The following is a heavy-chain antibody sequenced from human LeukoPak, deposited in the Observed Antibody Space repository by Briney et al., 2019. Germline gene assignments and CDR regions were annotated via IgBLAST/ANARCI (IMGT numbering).Heavy chain of an antibody. V-gene: IGHV1-2*02. Sequence: ASVKVSCKASGYTFTGFHMHWVRQAPGQGLEWMGWINPNSGGTNYAQKFQGRVTMTRDTSISTVYMELSRLRSDDTAVYYCARDQLRLGYERTNWFDPWGQGTLVTVSS. J-gene: IGHJ5*02. CDR1: GYTFTGFH. CDR3: ARDQLRLGYERTNWFDP. D-gene: IGHD2-15*01. CDR2: INPNSGGT.